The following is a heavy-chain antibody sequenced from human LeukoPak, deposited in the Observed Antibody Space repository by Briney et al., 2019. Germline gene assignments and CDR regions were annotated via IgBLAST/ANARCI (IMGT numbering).Heavy chain of an antibody. CDR2: IYSGGST. CDR1: GFTVSSNY. D-gene: IGHD6-19*01. J-gene: IGHJ5*02. Sequence: PGGSLRLSCAASGFTVSSNYMSWVRQAPGKGLEWVSVIYSGGSTYYADSVKGRFTISRDNSKNTLYLQMNSLRAEDTAVYYCAREGSSGWYEGWFDPWGQGTLVTVSS. CDR3: AREGSSGWYEGWFDP. V-gene: IGHV3-53*01.